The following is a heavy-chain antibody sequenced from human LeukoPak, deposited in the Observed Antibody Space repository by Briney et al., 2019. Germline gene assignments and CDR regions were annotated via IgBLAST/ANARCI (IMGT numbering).Heavy chain of an antibody. CDR1: GGTFSTYA. CDR2: IIPIFGTA. J-gene: IGHJ4*02. CDR3: ASRSGSYYYYY. D-gene: IGHD1-26*01. Sequence: APVKVSCKASGGTFSTYAISWVRQAPGQGLEWMGGIIPIFGTANYAQKFQGRVTITADESTSTAYMELSSLRSEDTAVYYCASRSGSYYYYYWGQGTLVTVSS. V-gene: IGHV1-69*13.